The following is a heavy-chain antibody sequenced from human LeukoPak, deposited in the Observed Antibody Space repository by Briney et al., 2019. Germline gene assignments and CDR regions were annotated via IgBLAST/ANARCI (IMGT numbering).Heavy chain of an antibody. Sequence: GESLKISCKGSGYSFTSYWISWVRQMPGKGPEWMGRIDPSDSYTNYSPSFQGHVTISADKSISTAYLQWSSLKASDTAMYYCARLRLLWFGESHNDAFDIWGQGTMVTVSS. J-gene: IGHJ3*02. CDR2: IDPSDSYT. CDR3: ARLRLLWFGESHNDAFDI. CDR1: GYSFTSYW. V-gene: IGHV5-10-1*01. D-gene: IGHD3-10*01.